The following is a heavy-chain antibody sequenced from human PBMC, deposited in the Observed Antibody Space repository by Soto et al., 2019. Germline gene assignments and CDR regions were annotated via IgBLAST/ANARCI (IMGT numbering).Heavy chain of an antibody. J-gene: IGHJ4*02. CDR3: VRQAARTYLDF. CDR1: GFTFSDYH. CDR2: IESRGRTI. V-gene: IGHV3-11*01. D-gene: IGHD6-6*01. Sequence: QVQLVESGGGLVKPGGSLRLSCAASGFTFSDYHMSWIRQAPGKGLEWVSFIESRGRTISYADSVKGRFTISRDNAKNSLFLQINSLRAEDTAVYYCVRQAARTYLDFRGQGTLLTVSS.